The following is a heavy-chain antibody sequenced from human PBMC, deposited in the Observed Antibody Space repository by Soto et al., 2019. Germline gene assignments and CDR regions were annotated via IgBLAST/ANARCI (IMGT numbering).Heavy chain of an antibody. D-gene: IGHD7-27*01. V-gene: IGHV4-59*08. CDR3: ARPGRDWGSLDY. CDR2: IYSGGST. Sequence: QVQLQESGPGLVKPSETLSLTCTVSGDSISTYYWTWIRQSPGKGLEWIAVIYSGGSTNYNPSLKSRVTISVDTAKNQFSLKLNSVTAADTAVYYCARPGRDWGSLDYWGQGTLVTVSS. J-gene: IGHJ4*02. CDR1: GDSISTYY.